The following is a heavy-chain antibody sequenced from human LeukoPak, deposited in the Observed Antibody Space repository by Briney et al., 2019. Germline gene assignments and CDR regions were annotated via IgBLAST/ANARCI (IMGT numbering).Heavy chain of an antibody. Sequence: ETLSLTCTVSGGSITSSSYYWGWIRQPPGKGLEWVSYISSSSGNIYYADSVKGRFTISRDNAKNSLYLQMNSLRDEDTAVYYCARDNSRGYSGDFDYWGQGTLVTVSS. CDR3: ARDNSRGYSGDFDY. CDR1: GGSITSSSYY. CDR2: ISSSSGNI. V-gene: IGHV3-48*02. J-gene: IGHJ4*02. D-gene: IGHD5-12*01.